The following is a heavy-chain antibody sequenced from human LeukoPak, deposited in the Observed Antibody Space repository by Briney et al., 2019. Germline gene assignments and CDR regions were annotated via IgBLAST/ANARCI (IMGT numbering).Heavy chain of an antibody. Sequence: SETLSLTCTVSGGSISSYYWSWIRQPPGKGREWIGYIYYSGSTNYNPSLKSRVTISVDTSKNQFSLKLSSVTAADTAVYYCARLEGQQLVRSRFDPWGQGTLVTVSS. V-gene: IGHV4-59*01. CDR3: ARLEGQQLVRSRFDP. D-gene: IGHD6-13*01. CDR2: IYYSGST. J-gene: IGHJ5*02. CDR1: GGSISSYY.